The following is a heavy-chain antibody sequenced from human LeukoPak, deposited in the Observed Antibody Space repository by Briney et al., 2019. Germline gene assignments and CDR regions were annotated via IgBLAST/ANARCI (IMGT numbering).Heavy chain of an antibody. Sequence: PSETLSLTCTVSGGSISGSSHYWGWIRQPPGKGLEWIGSIYYSGSTYYNPSLKSRVTISVDTSKNQFSLKLSSVTAADTAVYYCARQKITTSEYWGQGTLVTVSS. D-gene: IGHD3-22*01. CDR3: ARQKITTSEY. V-gene: IGHV4-39*01. J-gene: IGHJ4*02. CDR2: IYYSGST. CDR1: GGSISGSSHY.